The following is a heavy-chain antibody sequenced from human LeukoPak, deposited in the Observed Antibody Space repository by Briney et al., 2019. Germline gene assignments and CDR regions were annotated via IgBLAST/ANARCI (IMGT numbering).Heavy chain of an antibody. J-gene: IGHJ4*02. CDR1: GGSISSHY. CDR3: ARDHDAVGTTIDH. D-gene: IGHD1-14*01. CDR2: IYYSGST. V-gene: IGHV4-59*11. Sequence: TSETLSLTCTASGGSISSHYWSWIRQPPGKGLEWIGYIYYSGSTNYNPSLKSRVTISVDTSKNRFSLKLSSVTAADTAVYFCARDHDAVGTTIDHWGQGTLVTVSS.